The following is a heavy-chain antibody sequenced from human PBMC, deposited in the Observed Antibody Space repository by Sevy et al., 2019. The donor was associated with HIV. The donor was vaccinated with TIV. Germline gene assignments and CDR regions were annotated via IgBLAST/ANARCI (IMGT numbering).Heavy chain of an antibody. CDR3: AKEGGYAYGHDY. J-gene: IGHJ4*02. V-gene: IGHV3-30*02. Sequence: GGSLRLSCAASGFIFSNYAMHWVRQAPGKGLEWVAFIRHDGNNKYYIDSVKGRFTISRDNSKNTVFLQMNSLRADDTAMYYCAKEGGYAYGHDYWGQGTLVTVSS. CDR1: GFIFSNYA. CDR2: IRHDGNNK. D-gene: IGHD5-18*01.